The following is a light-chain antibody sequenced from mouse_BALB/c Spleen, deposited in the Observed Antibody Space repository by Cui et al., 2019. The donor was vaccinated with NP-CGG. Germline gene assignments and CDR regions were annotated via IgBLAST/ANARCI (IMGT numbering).Light chain of an antibody. J-gene: IGLJ1*01. CDR2: GTN. Sequence: QAVVPQESALTTSPGETVTLTCRSSTGAVTTSNYANWVQEKPDHLFTGLIGGTNNRAPGVPARFSCSLIGDKAALTITGAQTEDEAIYFCALWYSNHWVFGGGTKLTVL. CDR1: TGAVTTSNY. CDR3: ALWYSNHWV. V-gene: IGLV1*01.